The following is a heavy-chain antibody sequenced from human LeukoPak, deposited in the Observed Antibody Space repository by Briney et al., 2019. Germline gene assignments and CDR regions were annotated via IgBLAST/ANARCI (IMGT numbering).Heavy chain of an antibody. CDR3: ARLKYAVTIFDC. CDR2: IKEDGSDK. V-gene: IGHV3-7*01. J-gene: IGHJ5*01. CDR1: GFTFAHYW. Sequence: GGSLRLSCIASGFTFAHYWMSWVRQAPGKGLEWVASIKEDGSDKYYVDSVKGRFTISRDNTKNSLYVQMNSLRAEDTAVYYCARLKYAVTIFDCWGQGILVTVSS. D-gene: IGHD4-17*01.